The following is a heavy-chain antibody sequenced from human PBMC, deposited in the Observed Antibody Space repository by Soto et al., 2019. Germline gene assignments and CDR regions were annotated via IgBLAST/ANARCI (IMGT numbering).Heavy chain of an antibody. J-gene: IGHJ5*02. CDR1: GGSFSGYY. V-gene: IGHV4-34*01. CDR2: INHSGST. CDR3: ARRGSSWYGGWFDP. Sequence: SETLSLTCAVYGGSFSGYYWSWIRQPPGKGLEWIGEINHSGSTNYNPSLKSRVTISVDTSKNQFSLKLSSVTAADTAVYYCARRGSSWYGGWFDPWGQGTLVTVSS. D-gene: IGHD6-13*01.